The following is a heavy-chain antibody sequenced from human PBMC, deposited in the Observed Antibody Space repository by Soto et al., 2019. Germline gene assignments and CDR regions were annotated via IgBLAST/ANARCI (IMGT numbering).Heavy chain of an antibody. J-gene: IGHJ4*02. CDR2: ISYGGSDK. CDR1: GFTFSSYG. CDR3: GAGQYFSDY. D-gene: IGHD6-13*01. V-gene: IGHV3-30*03. Sequence: QVRLVESGGGVVQPGRSLRLSCAASGFTFSSYGMHWVRQAPGKGLEWVALISYGGSDKYFADSVKGRFTISRDNSKNTLYLQMNSLRVEDTAVYYCGAGQYFSDYWGQGTLVTVSS.